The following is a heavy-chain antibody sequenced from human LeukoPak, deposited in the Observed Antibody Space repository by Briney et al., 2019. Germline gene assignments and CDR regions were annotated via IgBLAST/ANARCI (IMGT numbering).Heavy chain of an antibody. D-gene: IGHD3-22*01. Sequence: SETLSLTCTVSGGSISSYYWSWIRQPPGKGLEWIGYIYYSGSTNYNPSLKSRVTISVDTSKNQFSLKLSSVTAADTAVYYCARGPRITMIVVITWWFDPWGQGTLVTVSS. CDR3: ARGPRITMIVVITWWFDP. V-gene: IGHV4-59*01. J-gene: IGHJ5*02. CDR2: IYYSGST. CDR1: GGSISSYY.